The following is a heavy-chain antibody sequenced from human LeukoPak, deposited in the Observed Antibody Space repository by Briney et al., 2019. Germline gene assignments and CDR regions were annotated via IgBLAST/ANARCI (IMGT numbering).Heavy chain of an antibody. J-gene: IGHJ4*02. V-gene: IGHV4-34*01. CDR3: ARGRTYYDSSGYCYAPAPFDY. CDR1: GGSFRGYY. Sequence: KPSETLSLTWAVYGGSFRGYYWSWIRQPPGKGLEWIGEINHSGSTNYNPSLKSRVTISVDTSKNQFSLKLSSVTAADTAVYYCARGRTYYDSSGYCYAPAPFDYWGQGTLVTVSS. D-gene: IGHD3-22*01. CDR2: INHSGST.